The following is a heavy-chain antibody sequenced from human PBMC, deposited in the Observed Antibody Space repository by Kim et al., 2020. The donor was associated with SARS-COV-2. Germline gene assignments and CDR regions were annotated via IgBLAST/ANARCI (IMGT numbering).Heavy chain of an antibody. CDR1: GGSISSSSYY. J-gene: IGHJ3*02. CDR3: ASRWPDIVATITGAFDI. D-gene: IGHD5-12*01. V-gene: IGHV4-39*01. Sequence: SETLSLTCTVSGGSISSSSYYWGWIRQPPGKGLEWIGSIYYSGSTYYNPSLKSRVTISVDTYKNQFSLKLSSVTAADTAVYYCASRWPDIVATITGAFDIWGPGKMVTVSS. CDR2: IYYSGST.